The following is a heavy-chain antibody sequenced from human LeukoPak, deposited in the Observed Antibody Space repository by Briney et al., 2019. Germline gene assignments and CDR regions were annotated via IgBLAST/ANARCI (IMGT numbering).Heavy chain of an antibody. D-gene: IGHD6-13*01. CDR2: IYTSVST. CDR1: GGSISSYY. J-gene: IGHJ5*02. V-gene: IGHV4-4*07. Sequence: SETLSLTCTVSGGSISSYYWSWIRQPAGKGLEWIGRIYTSVSTNYNPSLKSRVTMSVDTSKNQFSLKLSSVTAADTAVYYCARDIEAAAPNWFDPWGQGTLVTVSS. CDR3: ARDIEAAAPNWFDP.